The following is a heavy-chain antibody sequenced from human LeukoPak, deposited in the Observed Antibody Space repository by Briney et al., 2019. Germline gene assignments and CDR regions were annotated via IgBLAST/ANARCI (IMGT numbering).Heavy chain of an antibody. J-gene: IGHJ5*02. V-gene: IGHV3-23*01. CDR3: AKDPLGRDWFDP. CDR2: ISGSGGNT. CDR1: GFTFSSYA. D-gene: IGHD1-26*01. Sequence: GGSLRLSCAASGFTFSSYAMSWVRQAPGKGLEWVSAISGSGGNTYYADSVKGRFTISRDNSKNTLYLQMNSLRGEDTAVYYCAKDPLGRDWFDPWGQGTLVTVCS.